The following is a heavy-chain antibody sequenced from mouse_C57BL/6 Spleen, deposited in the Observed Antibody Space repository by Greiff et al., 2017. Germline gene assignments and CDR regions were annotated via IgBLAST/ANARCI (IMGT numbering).Heavy chain of an antibody. Sequence: EVKLVESGPELVKPGASVKIPCKASGYTFTDYNMDWVKQSHGKSLEWIGDINPNNGGTIYNQKFKGKATLTVDKSSSTAYMELRSLTSEDTAVYYCARERITTVVAEDGYFDVWGTGTTVTVSA. CDR3: ARERITTVVAEDGYFDV. CDR1: GYTFTDYN. CDR2: INPNNGGT. J-gene: IGHJ1*03. V-gene: IGHV1-18*01. D-gene: IGHD1-1*01.